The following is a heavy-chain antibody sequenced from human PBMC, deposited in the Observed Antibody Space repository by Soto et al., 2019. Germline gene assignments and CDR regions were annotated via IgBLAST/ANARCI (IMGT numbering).Heavy chain of an antibody. J-gene: IGHJ3*02. D-gene: IGHD1-26*01. V-gene: IGHV3-30*03. CDR2: ISIDRNRQ. CDR1: GFIFSASD. CDR3: ARGPTSGAFDI. Sequence: QVPLMESGGGVVQPGRSLRLSCAASGFIFSASDIHWVRQAPGKGLEWVAHISIDRNRQYYADPVKGRFTGSRDNSKNTVYLQMSSLRTEDTAVYYCARGPTSGAFDIWGQGTMVAVSS.